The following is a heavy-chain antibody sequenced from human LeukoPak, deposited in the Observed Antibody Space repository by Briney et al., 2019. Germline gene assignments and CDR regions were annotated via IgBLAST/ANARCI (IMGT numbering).Heavy chain of an antibody. D-gene: IGHD2-2*01. CDR2: INHSGST. V-gene: IGHV4-34*01. Sequence: SETLSLTCAVYGGSFSGYYWSWIRQPPGKGLEWIGEINHSGSTNYNPSLKSRVTISVDTSKNQFSLKLSSVTAADTAVYYCARAGGSRWGIVVVPAARRRCWFDPWGQGTLVTVSS. J-gene: IGHJ5*02. CDR3: ARAGGSRWGIVVVPAARRRCWFDP. CDR1: GGSFSGYY.